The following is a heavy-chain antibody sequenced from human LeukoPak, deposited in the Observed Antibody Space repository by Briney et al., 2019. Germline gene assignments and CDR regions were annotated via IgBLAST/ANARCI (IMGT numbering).Heavy chain of an antibody. CDR3: ARDHGSGWPYFDY. Sequence: SETXSLTCAVSGYSISSGYYWGWIRQPPGKGLEXIGSIYHSGSTYYNPSLKSRVTISVDTSKNQFSLKLSSVTAADTAVYYCARDHGSGWPYFDYWGQGTLVTVSS. V-gene: IGHV4-38-2*02. J-gene: IGHJ4*02. CDR2: IYHSGST. D-gene: IGHD6-19*01. CDR1: GYSISSGYY.